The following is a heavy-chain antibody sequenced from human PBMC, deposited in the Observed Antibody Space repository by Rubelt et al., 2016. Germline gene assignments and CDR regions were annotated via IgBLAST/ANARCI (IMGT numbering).Heavy chain of an antibody. V-gene: IGHV1-69*13. CDR3: ARVVDGSIDY. CDR2: IIPIFGTA. CDR1: GYSFISYG. Sequence: QVHLVQSGGEVKKPGASVKVSCKASGYSFISYGITWVRQAPGQGLEWLGGIIPIFGTANYAQKLQGRVTITADESTGAAYMELGSLRSEDTAVYDCARVVDGSIDYWGQGTLVTVSS. D-gene: IGHD3-10*01. J-gene: IGHJ4*02.